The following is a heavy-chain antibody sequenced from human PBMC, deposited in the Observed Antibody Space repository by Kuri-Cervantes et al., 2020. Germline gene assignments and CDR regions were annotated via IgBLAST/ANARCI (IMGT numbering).Heavy chain of an antibody. Sequence: ASVKVSCKASGYTFTSYGISWVRQAPGQGLEWMGWISAYNGNTNYAQKLQGRVTMTTDTSTSTVYMELSSLRSEDTAVYYCARDVRWGEGYNWFDPWGQGTLVTVSS. V-gene: IGHV1-18*01. CDR3: ARDVRWGEGYNWFDP. CDR2: ISAYNGNT. CDR1: GYTFTSYG. D-gene: IGHD3-10*01. J-gene: IGHJ5*02.